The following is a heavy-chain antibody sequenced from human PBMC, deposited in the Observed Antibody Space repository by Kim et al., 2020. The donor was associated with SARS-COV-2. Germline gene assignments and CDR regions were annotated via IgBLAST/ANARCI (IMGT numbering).Heavy chain of an antibody. V-gene: IGHV1-46*01. D-gene: IGHD3-10*01. CDR3: ARVHYPGDVYYFDY. J-gene: IGHJ4*02. Sequence: AKKVQGRVTMTRDTSTSTVDMELCSLRSEDTAVYYCARVHYPGDVYYFDYWGQGTLVTVSS.